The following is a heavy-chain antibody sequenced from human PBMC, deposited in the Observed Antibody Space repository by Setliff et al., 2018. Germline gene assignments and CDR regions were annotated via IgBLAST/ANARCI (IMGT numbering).Heavy chain of an antibody. CDR1: GASITNINYY. V-gene: IGHV4-39*01. CDR2: VYYSGTT. Sequence: PSETLSLTCTVSGASITNINYYWSWIRQPPGKGLEFIGYVYYSGTTYSNPSLKSRVTMSVDTSKNQFSLRLNSVTASDTAVYYCATTGTYRYFDYWGQGTLVTVSS. J-gene: IGHJ4*02. D-gene: IGHD1-1*01. CDR3: ATTGTYRYFDY.